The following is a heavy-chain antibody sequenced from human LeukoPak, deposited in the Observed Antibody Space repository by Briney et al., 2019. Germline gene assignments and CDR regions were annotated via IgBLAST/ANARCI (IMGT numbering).Heavy chain of an antibody. CDR3: ARDPYYDYVWGSYRKLEDY. V-gene: IGHV4-59*12. J-gene: IGHJ4*02. Sequence: PSETLSLTCTVSGGSISSYYWSWIRQPPGKGLEWIGYIYYSGSTNYNPSLKSRVTISVDTSKNQFSLKLSSVTAADTAVYYCARDPYYDYVWGSYRKLEDYWGQETLVTVSS. D-gene: IGHD3-16*02. CDR2: IYYSGST. CDR1: GGSISSYY.